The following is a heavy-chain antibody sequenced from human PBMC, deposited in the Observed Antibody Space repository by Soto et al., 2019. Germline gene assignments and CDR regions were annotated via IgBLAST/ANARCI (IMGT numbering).Heavy chain of an antibody. V-gene: IGHV4-39*01. CDR2: VYYYGNT. D-gene: IGHD2-2*01. J-gene: IGHJ4*02. CDR3: ARHYWCTTTGCYYYFVY. Sequence: SETLSLSYTVSGGSVGSTSFSCGWIRRPPGKGLEWIGGVYYYGNTYKNPSLESRVTISIDTSKNQFSLKLTSVTAADTAVYYCARHYWCTTTGCYYYFVYWGQGTPVTVS. CDR1: GGSVGSTSFS.